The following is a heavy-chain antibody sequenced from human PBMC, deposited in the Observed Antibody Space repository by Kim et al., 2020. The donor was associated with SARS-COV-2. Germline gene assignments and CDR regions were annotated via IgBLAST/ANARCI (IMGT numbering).Heavy chain of an antibody. J-gene: IGHJ5*02. CDR2: IYYSGST. CDR1: GGSISSYY. Sequence: SETLSLTCTVSGGSISSYYWSWIRQPPGKGLEWIGYIYYSGSTNYNPSLKSRVTISVDTSKNQFSLKLSSVTAADTAVYYCARSSGSYWFDPSGQGTLVT. CDR3: ARSSGSYWFDP. V-gene: IGHV4-59*08. D-gene: IGHD3-10*01.